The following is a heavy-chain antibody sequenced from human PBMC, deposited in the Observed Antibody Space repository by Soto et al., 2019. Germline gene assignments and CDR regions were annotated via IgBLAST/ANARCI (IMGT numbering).Heavy chain of an antibody. J-gene: IGHJ4*02. V-gene: IGHV6-1*01. CDR3: SRDLAAVGLYFDY. D-gene: IGHD6-13*01. CDR1: GDSVSSDSAA. CDR2: TYYRSRWYN. Sequence: PTLSLTCAISGDSVSSDSAAWNWIRQSPSRGLEWLGRTYYRSRWYNDFAESVESRIAINPDTSKNQFSLQLNSVTPEDTAVYYCSRDLAAVGLYFDYWGQGTLVTVSS.